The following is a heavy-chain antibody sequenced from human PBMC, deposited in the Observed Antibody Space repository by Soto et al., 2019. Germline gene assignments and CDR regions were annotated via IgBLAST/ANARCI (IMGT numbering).Heavy chain of an antibody. Sequence: GGSLRLSCAASGFTFSSYGMHWVRQAPGKGLEWVAVIWYDGNNKYYADSVKGRFTISRDNSKNTLYLQMNSLRAEDTAIYYCARVSRSGYYPKYWGQGTLVTVSS. CDR3: ARVSRSGYYPKY. J-gene: IGHJ4*02. CDR2: IWYDGNNK. CDR1: GFTFSSYG. V-gene: IGHV3-33*01. D-gene: IGHD3-3*01.